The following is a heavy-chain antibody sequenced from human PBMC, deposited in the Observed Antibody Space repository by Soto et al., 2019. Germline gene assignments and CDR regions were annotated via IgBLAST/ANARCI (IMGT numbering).Heavy chain of an antibody. J-gene: IGHJ6*02. CDR1: ELTFSRYG. CDR3: ADPVPAASHYDNYDMDV. V-gene: IGHV3-33*01. D-gene: IGHD2-2*01. CDR2: IWYDGSNK. Sequence: GGSLRLSCAASELTFSRYGMHWVRQAPGKGLEWVAVIWYDGSNKDYADSVKGRFTISRDNSKNTLYLQMNSLRADDTALYYCADPVPAASHYDNYDMDVWGQGTTVTVSS.